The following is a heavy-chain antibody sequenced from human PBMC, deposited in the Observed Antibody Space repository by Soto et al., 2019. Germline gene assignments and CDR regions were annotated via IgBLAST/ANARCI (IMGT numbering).Heavy chain of an antibody. J-gene: IGHJ5*02. V-gene: IGHV4-4*02. CDR3: AHARGGSYINWFDP. CDR2: IYHSGST. CDR1: GGSISSSNW. Sequence: TSETLSLTCAVSGGSISSSNWRSWVRQPPGKGLEWIGEIYHSGSTNYNPSLKSRVTISVDKSKNQFSLKLSSVTAADTAVYYCAHARGGSYINWFDPWGQGTLVTVSS. D-gene: IGHD1-26*01.